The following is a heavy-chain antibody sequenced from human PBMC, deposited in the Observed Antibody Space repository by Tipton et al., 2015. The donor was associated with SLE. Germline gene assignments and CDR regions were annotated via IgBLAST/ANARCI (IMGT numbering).Heavy chain of an antibody. D-gene: IGHD3-10*01. Sequence: TLSLTCTVSGGSIRSGSHYWGWIRQPPGKGLEWIGSIYYSGSTNYNPSLRSRVTVSVDTSKNQFSLKLSSVTAADTAVYYCARALGTMVQGLIKQGRDAFDIWGQGTMVTVSS. CDR3: ARALGTMVQGLIKQGRDAFDI. CDR1: GGSIRSGSHY. J-gene: IGHJ3*02. CDR2: IYYSGST. V-gene: IGHV4-39*07.